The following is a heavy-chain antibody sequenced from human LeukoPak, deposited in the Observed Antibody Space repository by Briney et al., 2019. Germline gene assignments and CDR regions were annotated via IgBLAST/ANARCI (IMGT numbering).Heavy chain of an antibody. V-gene: IGHV3-74*01. CDR1: GFTFSSYW. Sequence: GGSLRLSCVASGFTFSSYWMHWVRHDPRKGLVWVSRINGDGRNINYAHSVRGRFTISRDNAKNTLYLQMNTLRVEDTAVYYCTRDLMDYDVSTGLHHYYMDVWGQGTTVTVSS. J-gene: IGHJ6*02. CDR3: TRDLMDYDVSTGLHHYYMDV. D-gene: IGHD3-9*01. CDR2: INGDGRNI.